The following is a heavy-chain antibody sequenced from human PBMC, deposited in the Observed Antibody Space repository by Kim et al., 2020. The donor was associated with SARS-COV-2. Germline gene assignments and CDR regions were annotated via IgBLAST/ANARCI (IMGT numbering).Heavy chain of an antibody. V-gene: IGHV3-9*02. J-gene: IGHJ6*01. Sequence: GGSLRLSCAVSGFISGDYAMHWVRQAPGKGLEWVSCISWNSGTIGSADAVKGRFTISRDNDGTSLYLQMNSMRHEDTALYYCAKMGGVKSYFFYGMDVWG. CDR3: AKMGGVKSYFFYGMDV. CDR1: GFISGDYA. D-gene: IGHD1-26*01. CDR2: ISWNSGTI.